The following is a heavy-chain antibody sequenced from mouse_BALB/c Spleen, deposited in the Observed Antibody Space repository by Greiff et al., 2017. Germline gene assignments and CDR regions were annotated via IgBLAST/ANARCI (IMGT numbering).Heavy chain of an antibody. J-gene: IGHJ3*01. CDR2: IDTSDSYT. V-gene: IGHV1-69*01. D-gene: IGHD2-2*01. CDR3: ASYGYDVAY. CDR1: GYTFTDYW. Sequence: QVQLQQPGAELVMPGASVKMSCKASGYTFTDYWMHWVKQRPGQGLEWIGAIDTSDSYTSYNQKFKGKATLTVDESSSTAYMQLSSLTSEDSAVYYCASYGYDVAYWGQGTLVTVSA.